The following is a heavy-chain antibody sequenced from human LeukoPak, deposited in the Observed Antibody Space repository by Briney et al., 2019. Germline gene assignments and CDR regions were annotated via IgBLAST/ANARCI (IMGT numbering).Heavy chain of an antibody. J-gene: IGHJ4*02. CDR1: GFTFSTYY. Sequence: GGSLRLSCAASGFTFSTYYMNWVRQAPGKGLEWVSSISTSSSYIYYADAVKGRFTISRDDSKNTLYLQMNSLRAEDTAVYYCAKFTRTLVRGALVNWGQGALVTVSS. CDR2: ISTSSSYI. V-gene: IGHV3-21*04. CDR3: AKFTRTLVRGALVN. D-gene: IGHD3-10*01.